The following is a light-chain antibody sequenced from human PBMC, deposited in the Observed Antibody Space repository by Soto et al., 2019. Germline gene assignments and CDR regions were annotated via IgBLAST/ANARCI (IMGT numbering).Light chain of an antibody. CDR1: QSISRY. Sequence: DIQMTQSPSSLSASVGDRVIITCRPSQSISRYLNWYQQKPGKAPKLLIYSASSLQSGVPSRFSGSGSGTDFTLTISRLEPEDFAVYYCQQYGASPLTFGGGTKVEIK. V-gene: IGKV1-39*01. CDR2: SAS. CDR3: QQYGASPLT. J-gene: IGKJ4*01.